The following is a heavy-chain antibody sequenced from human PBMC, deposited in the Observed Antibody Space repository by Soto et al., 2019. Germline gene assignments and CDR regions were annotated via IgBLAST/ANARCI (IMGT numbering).Heavy chain of an antibody. V-gene: IGHV3-49*03. D-gene: IGHD3-16*01. CDR2: IRGTPYGATT. CDR1: GFTLSDYA. Sequence: PGGSLRLSCTTSGFTLSDYAVNWFRQAPGKGLEWVGLIRGTPYGATTAFAASVKGRFTISRDDSKSVAYLQMNSLKTEDTGVYYCTRDDLWELLSNGMDVWGQGTTVTVSS. J-gene: IGHJ6*02. CDR3: TRDDLWELLSNGMDV.